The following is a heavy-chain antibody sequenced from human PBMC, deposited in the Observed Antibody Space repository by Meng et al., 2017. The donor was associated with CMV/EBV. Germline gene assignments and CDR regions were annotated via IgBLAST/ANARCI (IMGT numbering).Heavy chain of an antibody. V-gene: IGHV3-30*02. CDR1: GFRFSAYG. Sequence: GGSLRLSCAASGFRFSAYGMHWVRQAPGKGLEWVTFIRYDGSNTYYADSVKGRFTISRDNSRNRLFLQMNSLRPEDTAVYYRARGASGTYFFDSWGQGTLVTVSS. J-gene: IGHJ4*02. D-gene: IGHD1-26*01. CDR3: ARGASGTYFFDS. CDR2: IRYDGSNT.